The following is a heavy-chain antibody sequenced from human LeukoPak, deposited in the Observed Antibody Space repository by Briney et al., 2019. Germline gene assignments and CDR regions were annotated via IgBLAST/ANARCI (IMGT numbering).Heavy chain of an antibody. CDR3: ARARGGYDLDY. J-gene: IGHJ4*02. Sequence: GGSLRLSCAASGFTFSSYWMSWVRQAPGKGLEWVANIKQDGGEKYYVESVKGRFTISRDNVKNSLYLQMNSLRVEDTAVYYCARARGGYDLDYWGQGTLVTVS. V-gene: IGHV3-7*01. CDR2: IKQDGGEK. D-gene: IGHD5-12*01. CDR1: GFTFSSYW.